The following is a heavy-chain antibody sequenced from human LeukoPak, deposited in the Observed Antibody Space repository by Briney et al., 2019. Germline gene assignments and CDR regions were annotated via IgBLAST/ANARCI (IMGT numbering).Heavy chain of an antibody. CDR2: INAGNGNT. V-gene: IGHV1-3*03. J-gene: IGHJ5*02. D-gene: IGHD2-15*01. Sequence: ASVKVSCKASGYTFTSYAMHWVRQAPGQRLEWMGWINAGNGNTKYSQEFQGRVTITRDTSASTAYMELSSLRSEDMAVYYCARDRGIPGWFDPWGQGTLVTVSS. CDR3: ARDRGIPGWFDP. CDR1: GYTFTSYA.